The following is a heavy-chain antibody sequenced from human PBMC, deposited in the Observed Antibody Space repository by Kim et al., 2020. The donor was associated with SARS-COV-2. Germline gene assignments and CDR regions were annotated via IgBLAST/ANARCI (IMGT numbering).Heavy chain of an antibody. Sequence: NTNYAQKLQGRVTMTTDTSTSTAYMELRSLRSDDTAVYYCARADLGWFDPWGQGTLVTVS. V-gene: IGHV1-18*01. CDR2: NT. J-gene: IGHJ5*02. D-gene: IGHD7-27*01. CDR3: ARADLGWFDP.